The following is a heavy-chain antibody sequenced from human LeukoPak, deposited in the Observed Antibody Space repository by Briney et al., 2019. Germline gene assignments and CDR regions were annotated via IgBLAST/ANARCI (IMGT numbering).Heavy chain of an antibody. CDR2: IWYDGSNK. D-gene: IGHD6-13*01. V-gene: IGHV3-33*06. CDR1: GFTFSSYG. CDR3: AKEYSSSWPVGIDY. J-gene: IGHJ4*02. Sequence: GRSLRLSCAASGFTFSSYGMHWVRQAPGKGLEWVAVIWYDGSNKYYADSVKGRFTISRDNSKNTLYLQMNSLRAEDTAVYYCAKEYSSSWPVGIDYWGQGTLVTGSS.